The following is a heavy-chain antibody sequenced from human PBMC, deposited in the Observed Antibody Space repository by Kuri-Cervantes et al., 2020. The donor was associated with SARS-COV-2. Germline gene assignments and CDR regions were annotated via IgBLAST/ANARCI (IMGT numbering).Heavy chain of an antibody. D-gene: IGHD3-10*01. Sequence: SQTLSLTCAVSGYSISSYYWGWIRQPPGKGLEWIVYNYYSGSTNYNPSLKSRVTISVDTSKNQFSLKLSSVTAADTAVYYCARRGYGSGSFHYYYYGMDVWGQGTTVTVSS. V-gene: IGHV4-59*08. CDR1: GYSISSYY. CDR3: ARRGYGSGSFHYYYYGMDV. J-gene: IGHJ6*02. CDR2: NYYSGST.